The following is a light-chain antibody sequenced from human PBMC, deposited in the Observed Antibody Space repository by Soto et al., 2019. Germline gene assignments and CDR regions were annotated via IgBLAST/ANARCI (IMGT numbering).Light chain of an antibody. Sequence: EIVMTQSPATLSVSPGERATLSCRASQSIRTNLAWYQQKPGQAPRLLIYGASTRATGIPARFSGSGSGTEFTLTISTLQSADFAVYSCHQYDDWWTFGQGTKVEIK. CDR2: GAS. CDR3: HQYDDWWT. CDR1: QSIRTN. J-gene: IGKJ1*01. V-gene: IGKV3-15*01.